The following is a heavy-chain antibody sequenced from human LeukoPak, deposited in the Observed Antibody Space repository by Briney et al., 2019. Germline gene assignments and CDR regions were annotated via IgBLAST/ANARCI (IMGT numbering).Heavy chain of an antibody. CDR3: ARLTGSYLDY. J-gene: IGHJ4*02. D-gene: IGHD7-27*01. V-gene: IGHV3-30*03. CDR1: GFTFSSYG. Sequence: GGSLRLSCAASGFTFSSYGMHWVRQAPGKGLEWVAVISYDGSNKYYADSVKGRFTISRDNSNNMLYLQMNSLRAEDTAVYYCARLTGSYLDYWGQGTVVTVSS. CDR2: ISYDGSNK.